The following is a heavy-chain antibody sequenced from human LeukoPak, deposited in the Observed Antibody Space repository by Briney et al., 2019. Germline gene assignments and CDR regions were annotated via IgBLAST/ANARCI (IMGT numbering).Heavy chain of an antibody. J-gene: IGHJ6*03. CDR1: GGSISSYY. Sequence: TSETLSLTCTVSGGSISSYYWSWIRQPAGKGVEWIGRIYTSGSTNYNPSLKSRVTISVDKSKNQFSLKLSSVTAADTAVYYCARDRQGIAAAGTYYYYYMDVWGKGTTVTVSS. D-gene: IGHD6-13*01. V-gene: IGHV4-4*07. CDR2: IYTSGST. CDR3: ARDRQGIAAAGTYYYYYMDV.